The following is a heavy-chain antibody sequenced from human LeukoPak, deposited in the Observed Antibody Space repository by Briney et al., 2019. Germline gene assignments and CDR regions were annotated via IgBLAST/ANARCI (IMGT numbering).Heavy chain of an antibody. D-gene: IGHD2-2*01. CDR2: INPKNGGT. J-gene: IGHJ4*02. Sequence: ASVKVSCKASRYIFTGYFIHWVRQAPGQGLEWMGWINPKNGGTNPAGKFQGRVTMTRDTSLSTAVMELTGLTSDDTAVYFCAREPPYTGHCDITTCDVSRFDLWGQGTLVTVSS. CDR1: RYIFTGYF. CDR3: AREPPYTGHCDITTCDVSRFDL. V-gene: IGHV1-2*02.